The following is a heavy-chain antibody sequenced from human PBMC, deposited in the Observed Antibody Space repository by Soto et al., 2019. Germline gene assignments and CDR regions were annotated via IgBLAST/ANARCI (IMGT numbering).Heavy chain of an antibody. D-gene: IGHD6-19*01. Sequence: EVQLVESGGGLVQPGGSLRLSCVASGFTFSDYWMSWVRQAPGKGLEWVANIKQERSETYYVDSVKGRFTISRDNAKNSLYLQMNSLRAEDTAVYYCARPLGWRDAFDICGQGTMVTVSS. CDR1: GFTFSDYW. CDR3: ARPLGWRDAFDI. V-gene: IGHV3-7*01. CDR2: IKQERSET. J-gene: IGHJ3*02.